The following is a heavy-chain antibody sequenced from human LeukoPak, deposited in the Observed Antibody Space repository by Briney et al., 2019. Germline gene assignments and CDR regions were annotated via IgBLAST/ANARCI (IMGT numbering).Heavy chain of an antibody. CDR1: GGSISNSRYY. V-gene: IGHV4-61*01. CDR3: AREGYYGSGNLDY. D-gene: IGHD3-10*01. J-gene: IGHJ4*02. CDR2: IYDSGST. Sequence: SETLSLTCSVSGGSISNSRYYWSWIRQPPGKGLEWIGHIYDSGSTNYNPSLKSRVTMSLDTSKSQFSLKLSSVTAADTAVYYCAREGYYGSGNLDYWGQGTLVTVSS.